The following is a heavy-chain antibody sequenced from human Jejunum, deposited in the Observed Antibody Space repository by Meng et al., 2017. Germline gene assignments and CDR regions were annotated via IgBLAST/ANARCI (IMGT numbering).Heavy chain of an antibody. D-gene: IGHD1-1*01. CDR1: GESISSGGSY. J-gene: IGHJ5*02. CDR2: IVYSGSS. Sequence: HVPLQASGPGLVKPSQTPPPTCSVSGESISSGGSYWTWVRQIPGKGLEWIGYIVYSGSSSYNPSLKCRITIAVDTFKNQFSLTLRSVTAADTAVYYCARDGQQLGRYWLDPWGQGTLVTVSS. V-gene: IGHV4-31*03. CDR3: ARDGQQLGRYWLDP.